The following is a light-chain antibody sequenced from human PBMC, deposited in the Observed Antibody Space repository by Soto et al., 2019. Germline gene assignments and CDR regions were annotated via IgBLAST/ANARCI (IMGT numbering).Light chain of an antibody. J-gene: IGLJ2*01. CDR2: EVS. V-gene: IGLV2-8*01. CDR1: SSDVGGYNY. CDR3: SSYAGSNNLV. Sequence: QSALTQPPSASGSLGQSVTISCTGTSSDVGGYNYVSWYQQHPGKAPKFMIYEVSKRPSGVPDRFSGPKSGNTASLTVSGLQAEDEADYYCSSYAGSNNLVFGGGTKLTVL.